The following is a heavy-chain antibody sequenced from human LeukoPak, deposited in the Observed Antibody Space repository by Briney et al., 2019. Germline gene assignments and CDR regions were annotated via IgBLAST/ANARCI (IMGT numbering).Heavy chain of an antibody. CDR2: IYTGGST. CDR1: GGSINSYF. CDR3: ARVEGFYCSSSSCPLDH. D-gene: IGHD2-2*01. V-gene: IGHV4-4*07. J-gene: IGHJ4*02. Sequence: SETLSLTCTVSGGSINSYFWTWIRQPAGKGLEWIGRIYTGGSTNYNPSLKSRVTMSVDTSKNQFSLKLSSVTAADTAVYYCARVEGFYCSSSSCPLDHWGQGTLVTVSS.